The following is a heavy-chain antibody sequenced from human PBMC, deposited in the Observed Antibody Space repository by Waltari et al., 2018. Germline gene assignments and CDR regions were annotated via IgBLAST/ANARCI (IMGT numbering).Heavy chain of an antibody. D-gene: IGHD2-8*01. V-gene: IGHV1-46*01. Sequence: QVQLVQSGAAVEKPGASVKVSCTASGYTFTNFFMHWVRQAPGQGGKWLGIINPVGGGTSYAQRCQGRVSMTRDTSTSTVYMELSSLRSEDTAVYYCARDANGYRGAKCDYWGQGTPVTVSS. CDR1: GYTFTNFF. J-gene: IGHJ4*02. CDR3: ARDANGYRGAKCDY. CDR2: INPVGGGT.